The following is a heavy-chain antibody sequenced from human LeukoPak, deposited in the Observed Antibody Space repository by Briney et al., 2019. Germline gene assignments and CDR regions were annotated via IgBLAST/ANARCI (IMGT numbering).Heavy chain of an antibody. J-gene: IGHJ4*02. Sequence: PSETLSLTCAVSAYSISSGYYWGWIRQPPGKGLEWIGSIYHSASTYYNPSLKSRLTISGDTSKNQFSLKLSSVRAADTAVYYCARGGYGDFIFDYWGQGTLVTVSS. CDR1: AYSISSGYY. CDR2: IYHSAST. V-gene: IGHV4-38-2*01. CDR3: ARGGYGDFIFDY. D-gene: IGHD4-17*01.